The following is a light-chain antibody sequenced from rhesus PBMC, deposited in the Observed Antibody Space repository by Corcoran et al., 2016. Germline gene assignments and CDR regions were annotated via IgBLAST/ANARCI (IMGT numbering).Light chain of an antibody. J-gene: IGKJ4*01. V-gene: IGKV1-22*01. CDR1: QSISSW. CDR3: QQYSSSPLT. Sequence: DIQMTQSPSSLSASVGDTVTITCRASQSISSWLAWYQQKPGKAPKHLIYKAYTLQSGVPSRFSGRGSGIVFTTTISSLQSEYFATYDCQQYSSSPLTFGGGTKVEIK. CDR2: KAY.